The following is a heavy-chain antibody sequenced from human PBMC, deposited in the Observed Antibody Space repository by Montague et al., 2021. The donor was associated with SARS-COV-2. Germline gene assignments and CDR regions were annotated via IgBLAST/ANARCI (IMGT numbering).Heavy chain of an antibody. Sequence: SETLSLTCAVSGDSIMTTDCWSWVRQPPGKGLVWCGEIYQGASTNYNPSRKSRVTMSVDRSNNQVSLQLYSVTAADTALYYCVRAGGFHNTPPFWGQGALVIVSS. CDR2: IYQGAST. CDR1: GDSIMTTDC. CDR3: VRAGGFHNTPPF. J-gene: IGHJ4*02. V-gene: IGHV4-4*02. D-gene: IGHD4-23*01.